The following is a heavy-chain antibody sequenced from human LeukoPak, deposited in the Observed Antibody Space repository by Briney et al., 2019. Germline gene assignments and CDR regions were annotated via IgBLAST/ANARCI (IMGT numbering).Heavy chain of an antibody. D-gene: IGHD3-3*01. CDR2: IDPSDSYT. V-gene: IGHV5-10-1*01. J-gene: IGHJ4*02. Sequence: GESLKISCKGSGYTFTSYWISWARQMPGKGLEWMGKIDPSDSYTSYSPSFQGHVTISADKSISAAFLQWSSLKASDTAMYYCARHSHYDFWSGYLDYWGQGILVTVSS. CDR1: GYTFTSYW. CDR3: ARHSHYDFWSGYLDY.